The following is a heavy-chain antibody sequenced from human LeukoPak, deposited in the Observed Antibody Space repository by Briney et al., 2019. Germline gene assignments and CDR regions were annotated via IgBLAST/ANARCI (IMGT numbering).Heavy chain of an antibody. Sequence: SETLSLTCAVSGGFISSGGYSWSWIRQPPGKGLEWIGYIYHSGSTYYNPSLKSRVTISVDRSKNQFSLKLSSVTAADTAVYYCARSVVAATPDAFDIWGQGTTVTVSS. CDR2: IYHSGST. D-gene: IGHD2-15*01. J-gene: IGHJ3*02. CDR3: ARSVVAATPDAFDI. CDR1: GGFISSGGYS. V-gene: IGHV4-30-2*01.